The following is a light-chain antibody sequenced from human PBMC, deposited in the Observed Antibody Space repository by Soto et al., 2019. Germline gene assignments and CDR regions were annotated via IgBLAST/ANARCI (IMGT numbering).Light chain of an antibody. CDR3: QLYGSAAWT. J-gene: IGKJ1*01. CDR1: QSIKSNY. V-gene: IGKV3-20*01. Sequence: ETVLTQSPGTLSLSPGERASLSCRASQSIKSNYLAWYQQKPGQAPRLLIHGASSRATGIPDRFGGSGSGKDFPLTISRLEPEDFAVYYCQLYGSAAWTFGQGTKVEIK. CDR2: GAS.